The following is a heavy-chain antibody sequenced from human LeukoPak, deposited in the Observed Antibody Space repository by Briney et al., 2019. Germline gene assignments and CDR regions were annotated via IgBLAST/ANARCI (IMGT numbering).Heavy chain of an antibody. CDR3: AKDEFAGPNWFDP. V-gene: IGHV3-30*18. J-gene: IGHJ5*02. CDR1: GFTFSSYG. CDR2: ISYDGSNK. Sequence: GGSLRLSCAASGFTFSSYGMHWVRQAPGKGLEWVAVISYDGSNKYYADSVKGRFTISRDNSKNTLYLQMNSLRAEDTAVYYCAKDEFAGPNWFDPWGQGTLVTVSS.